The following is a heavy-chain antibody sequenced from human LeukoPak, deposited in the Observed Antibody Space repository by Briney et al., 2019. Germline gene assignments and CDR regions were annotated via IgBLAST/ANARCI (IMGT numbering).Heavy chain of an antibody. CDR2: ISFDGSNE. J-gene: IGHJ3*02. Sequence: GGSLRLSCAASGFTFSSYAMHWVRQAPGKGLEWVAAISFDGSNEYYADSVKGRFTISRDNSKNSLYLQMNSLRAEDMALYYCAKERVRGYSSGLNAFDIWGQGTMVTVSS. D-gene: IGHD6-19*01. V-gene: IGHV3-30*04. CDR3: AKERVRGYSSGLNAFDI. CDR1: GFTFSSYA.